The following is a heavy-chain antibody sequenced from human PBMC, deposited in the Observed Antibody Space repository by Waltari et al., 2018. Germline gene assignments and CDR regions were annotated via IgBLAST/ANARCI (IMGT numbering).Heavy chain of an antibody. CDR1: GYTFTGYY. V-gene: IGHV1-2*02. CDR2: INPNRGGT. J-gene: IGHJ6*02. CDR3: VRGRGYDSSGYYGMDV. D-gene: IGHD3-22*01. Sequence: QVQLVQSGAEVKKPGASVKVSCKASGYTFTGYYMHWVRQAPGQGLEWMGWINPNRGGTNYAQKFQGRVTMNRDTSISTAYMELSRLRSDDTAVYYCVRGRGYDSSGYYGMDVWGQGTTVTVSS.